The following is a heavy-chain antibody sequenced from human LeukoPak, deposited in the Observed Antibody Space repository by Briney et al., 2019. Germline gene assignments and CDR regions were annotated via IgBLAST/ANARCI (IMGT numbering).Heavy chain of an antibody. J-gene: IGHJ4*02. CDR2: INHSGST. CDR1: GGSIINYY. D-gene: IGHD2-2*01. CDR3: ARGRSSTRYFDY. V-gene: IGHV4-34*01. Sequence: SETLSLTCTVSGGSIINYYWSWIRQPPGKGLEWIGEINHSGSTNYNPSLKSRVTISVDTSKNQFSLKLSSVTAADTAVYYCARGRSSTRYFDYWGQGTLVTVSS.